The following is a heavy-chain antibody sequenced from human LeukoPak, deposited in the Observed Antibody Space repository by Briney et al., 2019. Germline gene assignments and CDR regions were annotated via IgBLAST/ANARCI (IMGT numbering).Heavy chain of an antibody. Sequence: PGGSLRLSCAASGFTFSGVAMIWVRQAPGKGLQWVSSISAGSTNKYYADSVKGRFTITRDNSKNTLYLQMNSLRDEDTAIYYCAKGKAVVGAAGPDYWGQGTLVTVSS. J-gene: IGHJ4*02. CDR3: AKGKAVVGAAGPDY. V-gene: IGHV3-23*01. CDR1: GFTFSGVA. D-gene: IGHD2-15*01. CDR2: ISAGSTNK.